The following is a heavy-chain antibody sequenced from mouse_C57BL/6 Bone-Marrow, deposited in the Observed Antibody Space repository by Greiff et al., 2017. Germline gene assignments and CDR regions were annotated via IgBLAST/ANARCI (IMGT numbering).Heavy chain of an antibody. D-gene: IGHD1-1*01. J-gene: IGHJ3*01. CDR1: GFTFSSYA. CDR3: ARDVHYYGSSPWFAY. Sequence: EVKLEESGGGLVKPGGSLKLSCAASGFTFSSYAMSWVRQTPEKRLEWVATLSDGGSYTYYPDNVKGRFTISRDNAKNNLYLQMSHLKSEDTAMYYCARDVHYYGSSPWFAYWGQGTLVTVSA. V-gene: IGHV5-4*01. CDR2: LSDGGSYT.